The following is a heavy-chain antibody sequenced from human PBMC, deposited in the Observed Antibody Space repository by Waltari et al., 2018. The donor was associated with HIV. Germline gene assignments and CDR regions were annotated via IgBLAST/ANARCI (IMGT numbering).Heavy chain of an antibody. J-gene: IGHJ6*02. D-gene: IGHD3-9*01. Sequence: QVQLVESGGGVVQPGGSLRLSCAASGFTFSRYGIHWVRQAPGKGLEWVAFIRYDGSNKYYADSVKGRFTISRDNSKNTLYLQMNSLRGEDTAVYYCAKDTTAFYDILTGYYRTYYYGMDVWGQGTTVTVSS. CDR3: AKDTTAFYDILTGYYRTYYYGMDV. CDR1: GFTFSRYG. V-gene: IGHV3-30*02. CDR2: IRYDGSNK.